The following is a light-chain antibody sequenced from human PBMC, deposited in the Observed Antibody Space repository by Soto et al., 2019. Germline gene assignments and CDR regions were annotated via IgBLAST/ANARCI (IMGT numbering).Light chain of an antibody. J-gene: IGKJ2*01. CDR1: QSVSSDY. CDR2: GAS. CDR3: QQYGSSPPRYT. Sequence: EIVLKQSPGNLSLSPGERATLSCRASQSVSSDYLAWYQQKPGQAPRLLIYGASSRATGIPDRFSGSGSGTDFTLTISRLEPEDFAVYYCQQYGSSPPRYTFGQGTKVDIK. V-gene: IGKV3-20*01.